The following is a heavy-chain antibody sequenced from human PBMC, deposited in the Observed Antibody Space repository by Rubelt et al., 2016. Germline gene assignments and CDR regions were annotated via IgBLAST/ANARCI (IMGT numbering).Heavy chain of an antibody. CDR2: IYPDDSDT. J-gene: IGHJ3*02. CDR1: GCSFTSYW. V-gene: IGHV5-51*01. D-gene: IGHD1-26*01. CDR3: ARHGQVQSGDAFDI. Sequence: EVQLVQSGAEVKKPGESLKISCKGSGCSFTSYWIGWVRQMPGKGLEWMGIIYPDDSDTRYSPSLQGQVTISADKSIITAYRQWGSLKASDTAMYYCARHGQVQSGDAFDIWGQGTVVTVSS.